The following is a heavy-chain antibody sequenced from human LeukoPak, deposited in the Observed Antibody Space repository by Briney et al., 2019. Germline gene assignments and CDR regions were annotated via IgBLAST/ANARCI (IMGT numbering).Heavy chain of an antibody. J-gene: IGHJ4*02. CDR3: GRDYSDWNYDFDY. CDR1: GFTFSDYY. CDR2: ISSSGSII. V-gene: IGHV3-11*01. D-gene: IGHD1-7*01. Sequence: GGSLRLSCAASGFTFSDYYMSWIRLAPGKGLEWVSYISSSGSIIYYADSVKGRFTISRDNAKNSLYLQMNSLRVEDTAVYYCGRDYSDWNYDFDYWGQGTLVTVSS.